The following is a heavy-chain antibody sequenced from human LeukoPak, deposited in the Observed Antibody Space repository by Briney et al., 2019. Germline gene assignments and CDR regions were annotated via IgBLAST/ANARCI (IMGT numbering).Heavy chain of an antibody. CDR2: INYSGST. CDR1: GGSISSYY. J-gene: IGHJ6*02. Sequence: PSETLSLTCTVSGGSISSYYWSWIRQPPGKGLEWIGYINYSGSTNYNPSLKSRVTISVDTSKNQFSLKLSSVTAADTAVYYCARDLHYYDSSGHRYYYYYGMDVWGQGTTVTVSS. V-gene: IGHV4-59*01. CDR3: ARDLHYYDSSGHRYYYYYGMDV. D-gene: IGHD3-22*01.